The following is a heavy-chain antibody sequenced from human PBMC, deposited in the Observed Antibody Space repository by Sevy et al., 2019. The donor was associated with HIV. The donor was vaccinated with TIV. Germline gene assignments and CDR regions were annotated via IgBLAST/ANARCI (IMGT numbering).Heavy chain of an antibody. CDR2: ITSSGDTI. CDR3: AREYDYSHYAFDY. CDR1: GFTFSDYY. V-gene: IGHV3-11*01. D-gene: IGHD4-4*01. J-gene: IGHJ4*02. Sequence: GGSLRLSCAASGFTFSDYYMTWIRQAPGKGLEWVAYITSSGDTIYYADSVKGRFTLSRDNAKNSLYLQMNNLRAEDTAVYYCAREYDYSHYAFDYWGQGTLVTVSS.